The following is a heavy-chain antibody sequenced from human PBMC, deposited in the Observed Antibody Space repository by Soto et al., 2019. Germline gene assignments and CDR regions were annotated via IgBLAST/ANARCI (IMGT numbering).Heavy chain of an antibody. CDR2: INHSCGCT. Sequence: VSLRLSWAAAGLHIRLYGMSRVRQETGKGLEWVSVINHSCGCTYYTDSVKGRFTISRDNSKNTLYLQMNSLRAEDTAVSYCAKVSGTTVGFDYWGQGTLVTVSS. V-gene: IGHV3-23*01. J-gene: IGHJ4*02. CDR3: AKVSGTTVGFDY. CDR1: GLHIRLYG. D-gene: IGHD4-17*01.